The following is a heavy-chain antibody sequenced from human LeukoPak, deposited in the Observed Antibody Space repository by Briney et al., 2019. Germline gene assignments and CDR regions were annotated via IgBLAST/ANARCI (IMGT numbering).Heavy chain of an antibody. D-gene: IGHD6-19*01. CDR1: GYTFTSYD. J-gene: IGHJ4*02. CDR3: ARDRRLEKRDY. V-gene: IGHV1-8*01. CDR2: MNPNSGNT. Sequence: GASVKVSCKASGYTFTSYDINWVRQATGQGLEWMGWMNPNSGNTGYAQKLQGRVTMTTDTSTSTAYMELRSLRSDDTAVYYCARDRRLEKRDYWGQGTLVTVSS.